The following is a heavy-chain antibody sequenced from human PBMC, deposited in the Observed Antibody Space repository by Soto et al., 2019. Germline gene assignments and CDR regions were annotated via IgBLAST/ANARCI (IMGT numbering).Heavy chain of an antibody. CDR2: IIPILGIA. CDR1: GGTFSSYT. CDR3: ARDQSLIDDSSGYYYYGMDV. V-gene: IGHV1-69*04. Sequence: GASVKVSCKASGGTFSSYTISWVRQAPGQGLEWMGRIIPILGIANYAQKFQGRVTITADKSTSTAYMELSSLRSEDTAVYYCARDQSLIDDSSGYYYYGMDVWGQGTTVTVSS. J-gene: IGHJ6*02. D-gene: IGHD3-22*01.